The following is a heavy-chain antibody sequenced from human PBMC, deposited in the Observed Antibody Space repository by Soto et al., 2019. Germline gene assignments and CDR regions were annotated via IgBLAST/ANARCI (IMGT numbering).Heavy chain of an antibody. Sequence: GESLKISCRTSGYRFTSYWIAWVRQMPGKGLEWMGIIFPSDSDTRYSPSFQGQVTISADRSTSTVFLQWASLKSSDTAVYFCARKDKSGYFNWFDPWGQGTLVTVSS. CDR3: ARKDKSGYFNWFDP. CDR2: IFPSDSDT. V-gene: IGHV5-51*01. J-gene: IGHJ5*02. D-gene: IGHD3-22*01. CDR1: GYRFTSYW.